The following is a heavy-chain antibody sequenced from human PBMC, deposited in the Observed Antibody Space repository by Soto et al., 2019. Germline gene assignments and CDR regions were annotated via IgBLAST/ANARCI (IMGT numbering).Heavy chain of an antibody. J-gene: IGHJ6*04. D-gene: IGHD3-22*01. CDR3: AREEQDYYDSSGPRPYYYGMDV. CDR1: GFTFSSYG. Sequence: GVPMRLSCAASGFTFSSYGIHWACQAPGKELEWVAVIWYDGSNKYYADSVKGRFTISRDNSKNTLYLQMNSMRGEDTAVYYCAREEQDYYDSSGPRPYYYGMDVWGKGTTVTVSS. CDR2: IWYDGSNK. V-gene: IGHV3-33*01.